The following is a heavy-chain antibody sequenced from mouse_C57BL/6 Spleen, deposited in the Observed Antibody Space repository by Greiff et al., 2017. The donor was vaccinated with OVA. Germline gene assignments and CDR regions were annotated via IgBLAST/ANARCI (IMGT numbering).Heavy chain of an antibody. D-gene: IGHD2-4*01. CDR3: ARRGYDYDGYYFDY. CDR2: INPNNGGT. J-gene: IGHJ2*01. Sequence: EVPLQESGPELVKPGASVKIPCKASGYTFTDYNMDWVTQSHGKSLEWIGDINPNNGGTIYNQKFKGKATLTVDKSSSTAYMELRSLTSEDTAVYYCARRGYDYDGYYFDYWGQGTTLTVSS. CDR1: GYTFTDYN. V-gene: IGHV1-18*01.